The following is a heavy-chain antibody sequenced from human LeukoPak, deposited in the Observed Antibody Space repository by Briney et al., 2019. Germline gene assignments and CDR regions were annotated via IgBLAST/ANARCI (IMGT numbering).Heavy chain of an antibody. V-gene: IGHV4-59*01. D-gene: IGHD6-13*01. CDR3: ARVYYSNSYDYWYFDL. J-gene: IGHJ2*01. CDR1: GGSISSYY. Sequence: SSETLSLTCTVSGGSISSYYWSWIRQPPGKGLEWIGYIYYSGSTNYNPSLKSRVTISVDTSKNQFSLKLSSVTAADTAVYYCARVYYSNSYDYWYFDLWGRGTLVTVSS. CDR2: IYYSGST.